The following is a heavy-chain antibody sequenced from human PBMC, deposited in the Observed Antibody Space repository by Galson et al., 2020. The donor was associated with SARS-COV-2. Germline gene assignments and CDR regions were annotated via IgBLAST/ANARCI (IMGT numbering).Heavy chain of an antibody. CDR3: ARGEVVTAPYFYYAVDV. J-gene: IGHJ6*02. CDR2: INPKNGAT. CDR1: GYPFTAYY. V-gene: IGHV1-2*04. Sequence: ASVKVSCKTSGYPFTAYYMHWVRQAPGQGLEWMGWINPKNGATNYAQKFQGWVTMTSATSISTASMELSRLKSDDTAVYYCARGEVVTAPYFYYAVDVWGQGTTVTGSS. D-gene: IGHD3-22*01.